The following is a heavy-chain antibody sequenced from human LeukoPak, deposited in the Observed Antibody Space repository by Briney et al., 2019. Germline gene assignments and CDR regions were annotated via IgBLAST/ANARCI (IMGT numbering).Heavy chain of an antibody. Sequence: ASVKVSCKASGYTFTGYYMHWVRQAPGQGLEWMGWINPNSGGTNYAQKFQGRVTMTRDTSISTAYMELSSLRSDDTAVYYCARDLKSGNYGLGYYYGMDVWGQGTTVTVSS. CDR2: INPNSGGT. V-gene: IGHV1-2*02. D-gene: IGHD4-11*01. CDR1: GYTFTGYY. CDR3: ARDLKSGNYGLGYYYGMDV. J-gene: IGHJ6*02.